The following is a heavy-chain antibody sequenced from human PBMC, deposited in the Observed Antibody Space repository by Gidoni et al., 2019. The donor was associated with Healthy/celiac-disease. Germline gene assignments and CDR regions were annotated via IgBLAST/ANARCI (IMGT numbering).Heavy chain of an antibody. CDR3: ARDPAGEDSLVSWYFDL. D-gene: IGHD2-21*01. CDR2: ISYDGSNK. CDR1: GFTFSSYA. Sequence: QVQLVESGGGVVQPGRSLRLSCAASGFTFSSYAMHWVRQAPGKGLEWVAVISYDGSNKYYADSVKGRFTISRDNSKNTLYLQMNSLRAEDTAVYYCARDPAGEDSLVSWYFDLWGRGTLVTVSS. V-gene: IGHV3-30-3*01. J-gene: IGHJ2*01.